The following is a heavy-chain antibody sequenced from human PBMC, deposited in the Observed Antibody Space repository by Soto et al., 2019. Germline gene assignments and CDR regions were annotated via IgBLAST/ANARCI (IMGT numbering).Heavy chain of an antibody. CDR2: ISTTSSSI. D-gene: IGHD5-12*01. CDR1: GFTFSSYS. CDR3: ARKGVAFDY. V-gene: IGHV3-48*02. J-gene: IGHJ4*02. Sequence: PGGSLRLSCAASGFTFSSYSMNLVRQAPGKGLECISYISTTSSSIYYADSVKGRFTISRDNAKTSLFLQMNSLRDEDTAVYYCARKGVAFDYWGRGALVTFPS.